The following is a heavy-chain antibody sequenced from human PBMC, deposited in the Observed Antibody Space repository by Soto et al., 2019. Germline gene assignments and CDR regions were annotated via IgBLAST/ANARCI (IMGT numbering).Heavy chain of an antibody. CDR1: GGSISSYY. Sequence: QVQLQESGPGLVKPSETLSLTCTVSGGSISSYYWSWIRQPPGKGLEWIGYIYYSGSTNYNPSLKSRVTISVDTAKNQSSLTLSAVTAADTAVYYCARHLGTTVTSVYFDYWGQGTLVTVSS. V-gene: IGHV4-59*08. CDR2: IYYSGST. J-gene: IGHJ4*02. CDR3: ARHLGTTVTSVYFDY. D-gene: IGHD4-17*01.